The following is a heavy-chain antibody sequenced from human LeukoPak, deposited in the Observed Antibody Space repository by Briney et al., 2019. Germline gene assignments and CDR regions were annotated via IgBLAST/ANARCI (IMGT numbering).Heavy chain of an antibody. J-gene: IGHJ4*02. D-gene: IGHD6-13*01. CDR2: ISGSGGST. CDR3: ARRVVYSSSWFFDY. V-gene: IGHV3-23*01. CDR1: GFTFSSYA. Sequence: QSGGSLRLSCAASGFTFSSYAMSWVRQAPGKGLEWVSAISGSGGSTYYADSVKGRFTISRDNSKNTLYLQMNSLRAEDTAVYYCARRVVYSSSWFFDYWGQGTLVTVSS.